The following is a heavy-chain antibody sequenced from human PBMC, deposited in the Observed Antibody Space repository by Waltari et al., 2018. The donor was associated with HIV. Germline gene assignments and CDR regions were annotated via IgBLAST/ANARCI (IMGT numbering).Heavy chain of an antibody. Sequence: QVQLQESGPGLVKPSQTLSLTCTVSGGSLSSGSYYCSWIRQPAGKGLEWIGRIYPSGGTDYNPSLKSRVTISVDTSKNQFSLKLSSVTAADTAVYYCARGAVVSPYFDYWGPGTLVTVSS. CDR1: GGSLSSGSYY. D-gene: IGHD2-15*01. CDR2: IYPSGGT. CDR3: ARGAVVSPYFDY. V-gene: IGHV4-61*02. J-gene: IGHJ4*02.